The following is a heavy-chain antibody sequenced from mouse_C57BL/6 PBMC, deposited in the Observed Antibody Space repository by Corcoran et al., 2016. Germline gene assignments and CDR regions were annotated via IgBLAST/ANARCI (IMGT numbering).Heavy chain of an antibody. V-gene: IGHV9-3*01. Sequence: QIQLVQSGPELKKPGETVKISCKASGYTFTTYGMSWVKQAPGKGLKWMGWINTYSGVPTYADDFKGRFAFSLETSASTSYLQINNLKNEYTATYFCSRDNYIYWGQGTSVTVSS. D-gene: IGHD1-3*01. CDR2: INTYSGVP. J-gene: IGHJ4*01. CDR3: SRDNYIY. CDR1: GYTFTTYG.